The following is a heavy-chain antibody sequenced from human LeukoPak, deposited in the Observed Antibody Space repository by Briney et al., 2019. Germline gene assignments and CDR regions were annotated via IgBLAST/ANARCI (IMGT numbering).Heavy chain of an antibody. D-gene: IGHD1-1*01. CDR1: GYGFTNYW. V-gene: IGHV5-51*01. J-gene: IGHJ4*02. Sequence: GESLKISCKGSGYGFTNYWIAWVRQMPGRGLEWMVIINPSDSDTGYSPSFQGQVTISADKSISTAYLQWSSLKASDSAMYYCARAWNFDYWGQGTLVTVSS. CDR3: ARAWNFDY. CDR2: INPSDSDT.